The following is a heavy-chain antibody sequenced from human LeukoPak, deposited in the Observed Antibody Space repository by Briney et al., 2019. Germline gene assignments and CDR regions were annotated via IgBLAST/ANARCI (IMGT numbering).Heavy chain of an antibody. V-gene: IGHV4-4*07. J-gene: IGHJ4*02. CDR3: ARDQYSGSLDY. Sequence: SETLSLTCTVFGGSISSYYWTWIRQPAGKGLEWIGRFYSTGSTNYNPSLKSRVTMSVDTSKNQFSLKLSSVTAADTAVYYCARDQYSGSLDYWGQGTLVTVSS. CDR2: FYSTGST. CDR1: GGSISSYY. D-gene: IGHD1-26*01.